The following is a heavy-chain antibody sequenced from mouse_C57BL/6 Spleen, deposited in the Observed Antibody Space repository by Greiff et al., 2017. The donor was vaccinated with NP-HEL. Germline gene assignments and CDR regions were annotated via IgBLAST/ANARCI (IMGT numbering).Heavy chain of an antibody. V-gene: IGHV1-82*01. Sequence: QVQLQQSGPELVKPGASVKISCKASGYAFSSSWMNWVKQRPGKGLEWIGRIYPGDGDTNYNGKFKGKATLTADKSSSTAYMQLSSLTSEDSAVYVCARSYGYDGYYYAMDYWGQGTSVTVSS. D-gene: IGHD2-2*01. J-gene: IGHJ4*01. CDR3: ARSYGYDGYYYAMDY. CDR1: GYAFSSSW. CDR2: IYPGDGDT.